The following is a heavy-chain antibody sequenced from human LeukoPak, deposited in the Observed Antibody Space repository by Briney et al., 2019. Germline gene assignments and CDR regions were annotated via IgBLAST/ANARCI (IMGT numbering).Heavy chain of an antibody. CDR2: IYYSGST. Sequence: SETLSLTCTVSGGSISSGDYYWSWIRQPPGKGLEWIGYIYYSGSTYYNPSLKSRVTISVDTSKNQFSLKLSSVTAADTAVYYCARGAYYYDSSGYYYPEYFDYWGQGTLVTVSS. J-gene: IGHJ4*02. CDR1: GGSISSGDYY. CDR3: ARGAYYYDSSGYYYPEYFDY. V-gene: IGHV4-30-4*01. D-gene: IGHD3-22*01.